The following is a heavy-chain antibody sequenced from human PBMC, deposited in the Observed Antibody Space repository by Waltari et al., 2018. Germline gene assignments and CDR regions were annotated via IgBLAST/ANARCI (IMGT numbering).Heavy chain of an antibody. J-gene: IGHJ4*02. D-gene: IGHD3-10*01. Sequence: EVQLVESGGGLVKPGGSLRLSCADSGFSFSSYFINWVRQAPGKGLEWVSSISSSSSYIYYADSVRGRFTISRDNAKNSLYLQMNSLRAEDTAVYYCARVASPMVRGLHVDYWGQGALVTVSS. CDR3: ARVASPMVRGLHVDY. V-gene: IGHV3-21*01. CDR1: GFSFSSYF. CDR2: ISSSSSYI.